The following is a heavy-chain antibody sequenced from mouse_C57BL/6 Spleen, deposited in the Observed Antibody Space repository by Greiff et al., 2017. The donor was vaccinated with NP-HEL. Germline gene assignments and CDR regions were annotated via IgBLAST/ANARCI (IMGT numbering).Heavy chain of an antibody. CDR2: INPSSGYT. D-gene: IGHD1-1*01. CDR1: GYTFTSYW. J-gene: IGHJ4*01. CDR3: ARPSYYYGSSPHYAMDY. V-gene: IGHV1-7*01. Sequence: VQLQQSGAELAKPGASVKLSCKASGYTFTSYWMHWVKQRPGQGLEWIGYINPSSGYTKYNQKFKDKATLTADKSSSTAYMQLSSLTYDDSAVYYCARPSYYYGSSPHYAMDYWGQGTSVTVSS.